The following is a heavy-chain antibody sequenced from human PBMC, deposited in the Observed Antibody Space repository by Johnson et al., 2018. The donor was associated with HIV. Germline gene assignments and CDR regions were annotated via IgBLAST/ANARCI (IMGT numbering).Heavy chain of an antibody. CDR3: ATGGMVVASNFGDAFDI. V-gene: IGHV3-30-3*01. J-gene: IGHJ3*02. D-gene: IGHD2-15*01. CDR1: GFTFSSYA. Sequence: QVQLVESGGGLVQPGGSLRLSCAASGFTFSSYAMHWVRQAPGKGLEWVAVISYDGSNKYYADSVKGRFTISRDNSKNTLYLQMNSLRAEDTAVYYCATGGMVVASNFGDAFDIWGQGTMVTVSS. CDR2: ISYDGSNK.